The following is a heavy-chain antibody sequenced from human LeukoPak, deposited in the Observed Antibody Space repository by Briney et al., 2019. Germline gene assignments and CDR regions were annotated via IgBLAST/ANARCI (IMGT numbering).Heavy chain of an antibody. CDR1: GFTFSSYD. J-gene: IGHJ6*02. Sequence: GGSLRLSCAASGFTFSSYDMHWVRQATGKGLEWVSAIGTAGDTYYPGSVKGRFTISRENAKNSLYLQMNSLRAGDTAVYYCARVLKTSGYCSGGSCSYYYYGMDVWGQGTTVTVSS. D-gene: IGHD2-15*01. CDR2: IGTAGDT. V-gene: IGHV3-13*01. CDR3: ARVLKTSGYCSGGSCSYYYYGMDV.